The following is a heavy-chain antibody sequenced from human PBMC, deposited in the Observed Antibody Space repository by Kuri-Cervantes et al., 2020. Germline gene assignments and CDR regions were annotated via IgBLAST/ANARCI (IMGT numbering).Heavy chain of an antibody. CDR3: AKRSGYYDSSGYHGDY. Sequence: GESLKISCAASGFTFSSYWMSWVRQAPGKGLEWVAKIKQDGSEKYYVDSVKGRFTISRDNAKNSLYLQMNSLRAEDTAVYYCAKRSGYYDSSGYHGDYWGQGTLVTVSS. D-gene: IGHD3-22*01. CDR1: GFTFSSYW. J-gene: IGHJ4*02. CDR2: IKQDGSEK. V-gene: IGHV3-7*03.